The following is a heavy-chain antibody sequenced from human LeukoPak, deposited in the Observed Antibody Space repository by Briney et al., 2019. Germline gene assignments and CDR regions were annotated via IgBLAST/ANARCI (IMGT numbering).Heavy chain of an antibody. Sequence: GGSLRLSCAASGFAFSSYSMNWVRQAPGKGLEWVSSISSSSSYIYYADSVKGRFTISRDNAKNSLYLQMNSLRAEDTAVYYCAGKLWFGELLYYYYGMDVWGQGTTVTVSS. D-gene: IGHD3-10*01. J-gene: IGHJ6*02. CDR2: ISSSSSYI. V-gene: IGHV3-21*01. CDR3: AGKLWFGELLYYYYGMDV. CDR1: GFAFSSYS.